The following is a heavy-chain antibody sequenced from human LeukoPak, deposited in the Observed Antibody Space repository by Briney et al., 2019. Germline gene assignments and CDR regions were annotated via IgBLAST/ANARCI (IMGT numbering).Heavy chain of an antibody. CDR1: GGTFSRYA. CDR2: IIPIVGTA. V-gene: IGHV1-69*04. CDR3: ARGITMVRGVIKGGMDV. D-gene: IGHD3-10*01. Sequence: SVKVSCKASGGTFSRYAISWVRQAPGQGLEWMGRIIPIVGTANSAQKFQGRVTITADKSTGTIYMELSSLRSGDTAIYYCARGITMVRGVIKGGMDVWGQGTTVTVSS. J-gene: IGHJ6*02.